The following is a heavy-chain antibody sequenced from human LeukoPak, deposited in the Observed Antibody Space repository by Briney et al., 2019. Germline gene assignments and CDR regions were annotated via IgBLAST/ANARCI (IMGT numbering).Heavy chain of an antibody. CDR3: AHPRWVGEGSYMDV. J-gene: IGHJ6*03. V-gene: IGHV1-69*05. D-gene: IGHD3-10*01. CDR1: GGTFSSYA. CDR2: IIPIFGTA. Sequence: EASVKVSCKASGGTFSSYAISWVRQAPGQGLEWMGGIIPIFGTANYAQKFQGRVTITTDESTSTAYMELSSLRSEDTAVYYCAHPRWVGEGSYMDVCGKRTTVTVS.